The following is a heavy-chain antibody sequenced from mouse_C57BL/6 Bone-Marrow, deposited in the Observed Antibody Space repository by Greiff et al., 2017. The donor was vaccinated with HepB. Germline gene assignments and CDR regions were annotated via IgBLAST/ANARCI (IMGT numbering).Heavy chain of an antibody. V-gene: IGHV1-69*01. CDR2: IDPSDSYT. Sequence: QVQLQQPGAELVMPGASVKLSCKASGYTFTSYWMHWVKQRPGQGLEWIGEIDPSDSYTNYNQKFKGKSTLTVDKSSSTAYMHLSSLTSEDSAVYYCARSEGTSFDYWGQGTTLTVSS. J-gene: IGHJ2*01. D-gene: IGHD3-3*01. CDR1: GYTFTSYW. CDR3: ARSEGTSFDY.